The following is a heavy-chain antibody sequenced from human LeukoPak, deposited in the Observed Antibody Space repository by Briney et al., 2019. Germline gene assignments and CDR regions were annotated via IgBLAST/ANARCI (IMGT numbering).Heavy chain of an antibody. D-gene: IGHD3-10*01. CDR2: ISDSGGST. CDR1: GITLGNYG. V-gene: IGHV3-23*01. J-gene: IGHJ4*02. CDR3: AKRGVVIRVFLVGFHKEAYYFDS. Sequence: GGSLRLSCAVSGITLGNYGMSWVRQPPGKGLEWVAGISDSGGSTNYADSVKGRFTISRDTPRNTLYLQMHSLRAEDTAVYFCAKRGVVIRVFLVGFHKEAYYFDSWGQGALVTVSS.